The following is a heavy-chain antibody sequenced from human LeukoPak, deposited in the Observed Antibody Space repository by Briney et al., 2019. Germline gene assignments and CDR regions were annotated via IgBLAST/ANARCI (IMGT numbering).Heavy chain of an antibody. CDR3: ARGLRRGFDY. D-gene: IGHD5-18*01. CDR1: GGSISSYY. Sequence: SEILSLTCTVSGGSISSYYWSWIRQPPGKGLEWIGYIYYSGSTNYNPSLKSRVTISVDTSKNQFSLKLNSVTAADTAVYYCARGLRRGFDYWGQGTLVTVSS. J-gene: IGHJ4*02. V-gene: IGHV4-59*01. CDR2: IYYSGST.